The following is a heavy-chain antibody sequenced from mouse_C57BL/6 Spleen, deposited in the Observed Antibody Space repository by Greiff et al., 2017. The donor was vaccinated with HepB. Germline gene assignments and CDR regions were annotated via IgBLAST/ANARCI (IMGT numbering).Heavy chain of an antibody. D-gene: IGHD1-1*01. CDR2: ISSGSSTI. CDR3: ARTYYGSSYYFDY. V-gene: IGHV5-17*01. Sequence: EVQVVESGGGLVKPGGSLKLSCAASGFTFSDYGMHWVRQAPEKGLEWVAYISSGSSTIYYADTVKGRFTISRDNAKNTLFLQVTSLRSEDTAMYYCARTYYGSSYYFDYWGQGTTLTVSS. CDR1: GFTFSDYG. J-gene: IGHJ2*01.